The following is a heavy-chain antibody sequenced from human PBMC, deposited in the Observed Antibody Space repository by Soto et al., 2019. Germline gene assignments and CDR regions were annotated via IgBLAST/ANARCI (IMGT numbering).Heavy chain of an antibody. CDR1: GFTFSSYA. Sequence: QVQLVESGGGVVQPGRSLRLSCAASGFTFSSYAMHWVRQAPGKGLEWVAVISYDGSNKYYADSVKGRFTISRDNSKIPLYLQMNSLRAEDTAVYYCASPRGYSYGSPVGYWGQGTLVTVSS. V-gene: IGHV3-30-3*01. CDR2: ISYDGSNK. J-gene: IGHJ4*02. D-gene: IGHD5-18*01. CDR3: ASPRGYSYGSPVGY.